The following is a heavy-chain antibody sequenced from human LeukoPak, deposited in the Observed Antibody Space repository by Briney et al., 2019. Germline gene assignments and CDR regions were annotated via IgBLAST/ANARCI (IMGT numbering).Heavy chain of an antibody. CDR2: IYTDGST. D-gene: IGHD3-16*01. J-gene: IGHJ4*02. CDR3: ARGSRGVMVDY. CDR1: GFIVSSDY. V-gene: IGHV3-53*01. Sequence: PGGSLRLPCAASGFIVSSDYMNWVRQAPGKGLEWVSAIYTDGSTYYADSVKGRFTISRDNSKNTLYLQMDSLRAEDTAVYYCARGSRGVMVDYWGQGTLVTVSS.